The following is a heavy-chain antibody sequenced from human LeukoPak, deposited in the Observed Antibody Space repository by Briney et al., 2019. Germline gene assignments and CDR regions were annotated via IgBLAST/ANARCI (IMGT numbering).Heavy chain of an antibody. CDR2: INPNSGGT. V-gene: IGHV1-2*02. J-gene: IGHJ4*02. Sequence: ASVKVSCKASGYTFTGYYLHWVRQAPGQGLEWMGWINPNSGGTNYAQKFQGRVTMTGDTSISTAYMELSRLSSDDTAIYYCAGRLDTAMVPIFDYWGQGTLVTVSS. D-gene: IGHD5-18*01. CDR3: AGRLDTAMVPIFDY. CDR1: GYTFTGYY.